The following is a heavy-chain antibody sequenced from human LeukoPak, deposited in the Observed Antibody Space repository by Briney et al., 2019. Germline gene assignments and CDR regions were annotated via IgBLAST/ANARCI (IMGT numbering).Heavy chain of an antibody. V-gene: IGHV1-8*01. CDR2: MNPNSGNT. J-gene: IGHJ6*03. CDR1: GYTFTSYD. Sequence: GASVKVSCKASGYTFTSYDINWVRQATGQGLEWMGRMNPNSGNTGYAQKFQGRVTMTRNTSISTAYMELSSLRSEDTAVYYCATYSSSSHYYYYYYYMDVWGKGTTVTVSS. CDR3: ATYSSSSHYYYYYYYMDV. D-gene: IGHD6-6*01.